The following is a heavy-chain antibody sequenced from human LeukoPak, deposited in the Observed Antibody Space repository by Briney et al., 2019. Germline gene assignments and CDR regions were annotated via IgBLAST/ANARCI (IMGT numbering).Heavy chain of an antibody. J-gene: IGHJ4*02. CDR1: GFTVSSNY. Sequence: GGSLRLSCAASGFTVSSNYMSWVRQAPGKGLEWVSVIYSGGSTYYADSVKGRFTISRDNSKNTLYLQMNSLRAEDTAVYYCAREPLEALAGTSDYWGQGTLVTVSS. CDR3: AREPLEALAGTSDY. D-gene: IGHD6-19*01. V-gene: IGHV3-53*01. CDR2: IYSGGST.